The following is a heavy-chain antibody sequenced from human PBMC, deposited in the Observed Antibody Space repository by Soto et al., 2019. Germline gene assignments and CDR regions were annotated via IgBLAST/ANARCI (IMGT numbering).Heavy chain of an antibody. V-gene: IGHV3-30*18. CDR2: IAHDGSVQ. Sequence: QVQLVESGGGVVQPGTSLRLSCAGSGFTFSFYGMQWVRQAPGKGLEWVAVIAHDGSVQYYADSVKGRFTISRDNSKNMIYLQMNSLRSGDTAVYYCAKERTAKAANEYAYWGQGILVTVSS. CDR3: AKERTAKAANEYAY. CDR1: GFTFSFYG. D-gene: IGHD6-13*01. J-gene: IGHJ4*02.